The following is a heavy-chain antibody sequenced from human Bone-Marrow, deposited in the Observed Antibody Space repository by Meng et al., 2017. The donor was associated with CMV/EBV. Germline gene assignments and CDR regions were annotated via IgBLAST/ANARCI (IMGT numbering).Heavy chain of an antibody. Sequence: QITLKESGPTLVKPTQTLTLTCTFSGFSPSTSGVGVGWIRQPPGKALEWLALIYWDDDKRYSPSLKSRLTITKDTSENQVVLTMTNMDPVDTATYYCAHRPLGYCSSTSCYRAPRYNWCDPWGQGTLVTVSS. CDR1: GFSPSTSGVG. J-gene: IGHJ5*02. D-gene: IGHD2-2*02. CDR2: IYWDDDK. V-gene: IGHV2-5*02. CDR3: AHRPLGYCSSTSCYRAPRYNWCDP.